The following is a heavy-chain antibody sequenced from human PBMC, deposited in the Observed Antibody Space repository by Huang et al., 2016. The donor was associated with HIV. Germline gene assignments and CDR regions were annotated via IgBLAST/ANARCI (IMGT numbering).Heavy chain of an antibody. Sequence: QLQLQGSGPGLVKPSETLSLTCTVSGCSITSSSYYWGWIRQPPGKGLVWVGRIYYSGSTDYHPSLKSGVTVSVDTSKNQFSLKLSSVTAADTAVYYCARHFSYYDSSGYTPWDAFDIWGQGTMVTVSS. CDR1: GCSITSSSYY. D-gene: IGHD3-22*01. V-gene: IGHV4-39*01. J-gene: IGHJ3*02. CDR2: IYYSGST. CDR3: ARHFSYYDSSGYTPWDAFDI.